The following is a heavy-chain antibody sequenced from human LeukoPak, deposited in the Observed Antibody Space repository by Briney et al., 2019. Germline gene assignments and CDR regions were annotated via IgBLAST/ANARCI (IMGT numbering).Heavy chain of an antibody. CDR2: IWYDGGNK. V-gene: IGHV3-30*02. CDR1: GFTFSSYG. D-gene: IGHD1-26*01. J-gene: IGHJ4*02. Sequence: GGSLRLSCAASGFTFSSYGMHSVRQAPGKGLEWVASIWYDGGNKYYADSVKGRRFTISRDNSKNTLYLQMNSLRAEDTAVYYCAKAYSGSYDYWGQGTLVTVSS. CDR3: AKAYSGSYDY.